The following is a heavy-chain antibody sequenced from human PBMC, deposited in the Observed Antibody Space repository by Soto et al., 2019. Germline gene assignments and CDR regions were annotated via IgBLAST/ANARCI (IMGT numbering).Heavy chain of an antibody. Sequence: ASVKVSCKASGYTFTSYAMHWVRQAPGQRLEWMGWINAGNGNTKYSQKFQGRVTITGDTSASTAYMELSSLRSEDTAVYYCARGGEDIVVVPAANWFDPWGQGTLVTVSS. V-gene: IGHV1-3*01. CDR1: GYTFTSYA. D-gene: IGHD2-2*01. J-gene: IGHJ5*02. CDR3: ARGGEDIVVVPAANWFDP. CDR2: INAGNGNT.